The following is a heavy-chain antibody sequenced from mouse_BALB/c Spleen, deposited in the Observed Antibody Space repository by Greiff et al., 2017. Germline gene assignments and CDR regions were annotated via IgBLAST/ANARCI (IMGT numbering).Heavy chain of an antibody. CDR1: GYTFTSYW. V-gene: IGHV1-7*01. Sequence: QVQLQQPGAELVKPGASVKLSCKASGYTFTSYWMHWVKQRPGQGLEWIGYINPSTGYTEYNQKFKDKATLTADKSSSTAYMQLSSLTSEDSAVYYCARAYDYHYYAMDYWGQGTSVTVSS. J-gene: IGHJ4*01. CDR2: INPSTGYT. D-gene: IGHD2-4*01. CDR3: ARAYDYHYYAMDY.